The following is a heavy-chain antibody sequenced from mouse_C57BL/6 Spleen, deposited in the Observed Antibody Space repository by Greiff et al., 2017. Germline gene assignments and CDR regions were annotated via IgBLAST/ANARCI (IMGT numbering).Heavy chain of an antibody. CDR3: ASGIYYGNYDYAMDY. J-gene: IGHJ4*01. D-gene: IGHD2-1*01. CDR1: GYTFTDYY. Sequence: EVQLQQSGPELVKPGASVKISCKASGYTFTDYYMNWVKQSHGKSLEWIGDINPNNGGTSYNQKFKGKATLTVDKSSSTAYMELRSLTSEDSAVYYCASGIYYGNYDYAMDYWGQGTSVTVSS. CDR2: INPNNGGT. V-gene: IGHV1-26*01.